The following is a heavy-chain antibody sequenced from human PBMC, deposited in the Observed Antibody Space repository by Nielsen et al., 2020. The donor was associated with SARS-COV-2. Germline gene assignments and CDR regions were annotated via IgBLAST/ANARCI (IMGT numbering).Heavy chain of an antibody. D-gene: IGHD3-10*01. CDR2: FDPEDGET. CDR1: GYTLTELS. Sequence: ASVKVSCKVSGYTLTELSMHGVRQAPGKGLEWMGGFDPEDGETIYAQKFQGRVTMTEDTSPDTAYMELSSLRSEDTAVYYCATGHGSGSDYYSGMDVWGQGTTVTVSS. CDR3: ATGHGSGSDYYSGMDV. V-gene: IGHV1-24*01. J-gene: IGHJ6*02.